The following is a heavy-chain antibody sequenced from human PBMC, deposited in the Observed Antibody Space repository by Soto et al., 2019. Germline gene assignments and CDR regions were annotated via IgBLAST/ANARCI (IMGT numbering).Heavy chain of an antibody. V-gene: IGHV3-23*01. J-gene: IGHJ5*02. D-gene: IGHD2-15*01. CDR1: GFTFSSYA. CDR3: AKDVYCSGGSCYSDWFDP. CDR2: ISGSGGST. Sequence: GGSLRLSCAASGFTFSSYAMSWVRQAPGKGLEWVSAISGSGGSTYYADSVKGRFTISRDNSKNTLYLQMNSLRAEDTAVYYCAKDVYCSGGSCYSDWFDPWGQGTLVTVSS.